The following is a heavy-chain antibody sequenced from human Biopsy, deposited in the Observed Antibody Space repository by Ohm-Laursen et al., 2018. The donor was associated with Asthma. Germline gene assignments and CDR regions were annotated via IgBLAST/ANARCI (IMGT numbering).Heavy chain of an antibody. CDR2: ISGGRDGT. CDR1: GFTFSNYA. CDR3: AKDLSKAVGGSNDYYYGMDV. D-gene: IGHD6-19*01. J-gene: IGHJ6*02. V-gene: IGHV3-23*01. Sequence: SLRLSCTASGFTFSNYAKTWIRQAPGKRMEWVSAISGGRDGTQYAGSVKGGFTISRDNSKNTLSLQMSSLRAEDSALYYCAKDLSKAVGGSNDYYYGMDVWGQGTTVTVAS.